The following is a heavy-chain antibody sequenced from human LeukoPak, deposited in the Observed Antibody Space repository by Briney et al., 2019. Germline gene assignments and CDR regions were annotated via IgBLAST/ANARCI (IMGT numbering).Heavy chain of an antibody. V-gene: IGHV3-23*01. CDR2: IGSTGAFT. J-gene: IGHJ4*02. D-gene: IGHD5-12*01. CDR1: GVTFSSYA. Sequence: PGGSLRLSCAASGVTFSSYAMSWVRQAPGKGLEWVSAIGSTGAFTYYADSVKGRFTISRDNAKNSLYLQMNSLRAEDTAVYYCAREGGAYVPDYWGQGILVTVSS. CDR3: AREGGAYVPDY.